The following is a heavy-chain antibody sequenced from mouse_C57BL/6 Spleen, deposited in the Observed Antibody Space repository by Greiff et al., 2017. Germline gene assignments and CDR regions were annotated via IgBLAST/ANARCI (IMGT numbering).Heavy chain of an antibody. J-gene: IGHJ2*01. V-gene: IGHV2-4*01. D-gene: IGHD1-1*01. Sequence: QVHVKQSGPGLVQPSQSLSITCTVSGFSLTSYGVHWVRQPPGKGLEWLGVIWSGGSTDYNAAFISRLSISKDNSKSQVFFKMNSLQADDTAIYYCAKEEDYGDYFDYWGQGTTLTVSS. CDR2: IWSGGST. CDR1: GFSLTSYG. CDR3: AKEEDYGDYFDY.